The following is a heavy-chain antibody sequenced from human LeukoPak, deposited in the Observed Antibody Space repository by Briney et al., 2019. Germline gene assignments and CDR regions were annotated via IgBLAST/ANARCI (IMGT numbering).Heavy chain of an antibody. J-gene: IGHJ4*02. V-gene: IGHV4-59*01. CDR1: GGSISSYY. CDR3: ARGGYCSSTSCLYYFDH. D-gene: IGHD2-2*01. CDR2: IYYSGST. Sequence: SETLSLTCTVSGGSISSYYWSWIRQPPGKGLEWIGYIYYSGSTNYNPSLKSRVTISVDTSKNQFSLKLSSVTAADTAVYYCARGGYCSSTSCLYYFDHWGQGTLVTVSS.